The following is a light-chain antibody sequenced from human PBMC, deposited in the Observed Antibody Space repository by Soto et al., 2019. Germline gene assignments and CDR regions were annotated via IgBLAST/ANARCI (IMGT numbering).Light chain of an antibody. J-gene: IGKJ5*01. CDR3: MQSTQLPPT. V-gene: IGKV2D-29*02. CDR1: DGLLHITGETF. CDR2: EVS. Sequence: MMTQPPLSLSVAPGQPASSSCSSIDGLLHITGETFLFWYLQKPGQSPQLLIYEVSTRVSGVPDRFSGSGSGTDFTLEISRVETDDVGIYYCMQSTQLPPTFGHGSRLEI.